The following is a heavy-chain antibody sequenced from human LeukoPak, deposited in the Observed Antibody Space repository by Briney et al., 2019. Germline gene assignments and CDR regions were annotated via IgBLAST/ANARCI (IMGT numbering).Heavy chain of an antibody. CDR1: GFTFSNYG. J-gene: IGHJ6*02. CDR2: IQYDAINK. D-gene: IGHD3-10*01. CDR3: ARDWIFWFGELNSYYYGMDV. Sequence: GGSLRLSCAASGFTFSNYGMHWVRQAPGKGLEWVAFIQYDAINKYYADSVQGRFTISRDNSDNTLYLQMNSLRAEDTAVYYCARDWIFWFGELNSYYYGMDVWGQGTTVTVSS. V-gene: IGHV3-30*02.